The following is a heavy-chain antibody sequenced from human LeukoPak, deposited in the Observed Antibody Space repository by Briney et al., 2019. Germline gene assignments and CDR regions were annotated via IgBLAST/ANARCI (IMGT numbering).Heavy chain of an antibody. D-gene: IGHD4-11*01. Sequence: PSETLSHTCAVSGVSFGGYYWSWIRQSPEKGLEWIGEINHSAYTNYNPSLKSRVTISLDTSKTQFSLKLLSATAADTAVYYCARGRDDYTDYNWFEPWGQGTLVTVSS. CDR2: INHSAYT. V-gene: IGHV4-34*01. CDR3: ARGRDDYTDYNWFEP. CDR1: GVSFGGYY. J-gene: IGHJ5*02.